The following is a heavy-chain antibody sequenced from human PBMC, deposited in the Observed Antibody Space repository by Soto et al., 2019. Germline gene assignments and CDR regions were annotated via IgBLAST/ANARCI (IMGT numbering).Heavy chain of an antibody. J-gene: IGHJ4*01. D-gene: IGHD4-4*01. CDR1: GGSVSSST. CDR2: IIPILGRA. V-gene: IGHV1-69*08. CDR3: AGDAGYSNYDLDF. Sequence: QVQLVQSGAEVKKPGSSVKVSCEASGGSVSSSTLSWVRQAPGQGLEWMGRIIPILGRANYAQMFQDRVTMTADKSTRTAYMELSSLRSEDTAVYFCAGDAGYSNYDLDFWGHGSLITVSS.